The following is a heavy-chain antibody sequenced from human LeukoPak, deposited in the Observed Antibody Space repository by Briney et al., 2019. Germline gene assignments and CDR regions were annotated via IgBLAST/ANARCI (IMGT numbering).Heavy chain of an antibody. CDR2: IYSGGST. CDR1: GFTVSSNY. CDR3: ARDMQGRGSNYYYGMDV. J-gene: IGHJ6*02. V-gene: IGHV3-53*01. Sequence: GGSLRLSCAASGFTVSSNYMSWVRQAPGKGLEWVSVIYSGGSTYYADSVKGRFTISRDNSKNTLYLQMNSLRAEDTAVYYCARDMQGRGSNYYYGMDVWGQGTTVTVS. D-gene: IGHD2-2*01.